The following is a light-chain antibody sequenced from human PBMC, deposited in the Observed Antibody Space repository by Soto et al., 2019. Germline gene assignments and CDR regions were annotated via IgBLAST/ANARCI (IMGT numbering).Light chain of an antibody. CDR1: QDISNF. CDR2: DAS. Sequence: DIQMTQSPSSLSASVGDRVTITCQASQDISNFLNWYQQKPGKAPNLLIYDASNLETGVPSRFSGSGSGTDFTFTVTRLQPDDFATYFCQQYEKYSTFGHGTKVDVK. J-gene: IGKJ1*01. V-gene: IGKV1-33*01. CDR3: QQYEKYST.